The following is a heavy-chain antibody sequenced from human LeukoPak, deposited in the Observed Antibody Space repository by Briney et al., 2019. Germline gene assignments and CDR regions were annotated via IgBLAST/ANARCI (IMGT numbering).Heavy chain of an antibody. Sequence: PGGSLRLSCAASEFTLSNAWMSWVRQAPGKGLEWVGRIKSKTDGGTTDYAAPVEGRFTISRDDSKNTLYLQMNSLKTEDTAVYYCTTLTMIVVHNDYWGQGTLVTVSS. D-gene: IGHD3-22*01. CDR2: IKSKTDGGTT. CDR1: EFTLSNAW. J-gene: IGHJ4*02. V-gene: IGHV3-15*01. CDR3: TTLTMIVVHNDY.